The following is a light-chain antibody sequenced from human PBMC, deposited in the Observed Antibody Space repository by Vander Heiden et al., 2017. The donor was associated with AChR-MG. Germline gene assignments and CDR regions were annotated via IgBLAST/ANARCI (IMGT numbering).Light chain of an antibody. CDR2: GAS. CDR3: QQYNSWPPLT. V-gene: IGKV3-15*01. J-gene: IGKJ4*01. Sequence: EIVVTQSPATLSVSPGERATLSCRASQSVSTNFAWYQQKPGQAPRLLIYGASTRATGIPARFSGSGFGTEFTLTISSLQSEDFAVYYCQQYNSWPPLTFGGGTKVEIK. CDR1: QSVSTN.